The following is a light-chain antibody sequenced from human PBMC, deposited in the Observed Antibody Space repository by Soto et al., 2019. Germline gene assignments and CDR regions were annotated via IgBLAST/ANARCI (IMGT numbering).Light chain of an antibody. CDR3: SSYTNSNTLV. CDR1: SSDVGGYNY. Sequence: QSALTQPASVSGSPGQSITFSCTGTSSDVGGYNYVSWYQQYPGKAPKLMIYDVDTRPSGVSNRFSGSKSGNTASLTISGLQADDEADYYCSSYTNSNTLVFGSGTKVTVL. J-gene: IGLJ1*01. V-gene: IGLV2-14*01. CDR2: DVD.